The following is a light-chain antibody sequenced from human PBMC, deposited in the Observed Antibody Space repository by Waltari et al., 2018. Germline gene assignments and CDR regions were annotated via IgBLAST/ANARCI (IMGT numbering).Light chain of an antibody. CDR1: LLSTKY. CDR3: YSATDNNLRV. CDR2: KDS. Sequence: SYELTQPSSVSVSPGQTARITCSGDLLSTKYARWFPRGPGQAPVLVIYKDSERPSGIPERFSGYSSGTTVILTISGAQVEDEADYYCYSATDNNLRVFGGGTKLTVL. V-gene: IGLV3-27*01. J-gene: IGLJ3*02.